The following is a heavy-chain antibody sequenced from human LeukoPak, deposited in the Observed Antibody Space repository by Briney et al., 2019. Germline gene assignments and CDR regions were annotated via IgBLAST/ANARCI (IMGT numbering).Heavy chain of an antibody. CDR1: GGSISSYY. J-gene: IGHJ4*02. Sequence: SETLSLTCTVSGGSISSYYWSWIRQPAGKGLEWIGRIHTSGSTNYNPSLKSRVTMSVDTSKNQFSLKLSSVTAADTAVYYCARDQYYYDSSGYLTFDYWGQGTLVTASS. D-gene: IGHD3-22*01. V-gene: IGHV4-4*07. CDR3: ARDQYYYDSSGYLTFDY. CDR2: IHTSGST.